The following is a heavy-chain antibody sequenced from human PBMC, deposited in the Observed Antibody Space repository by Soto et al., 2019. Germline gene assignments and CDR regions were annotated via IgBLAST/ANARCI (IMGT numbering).Heavy chain of an antibody. CDR3: ARGPGVVIRNYYYLDV. D-gene: IGHD3-3*01. J-gene: IGHJ6*03. CDR1: GGSFSGYY. Sequence: QVQLQQWGAGLLKPSETLSLTCAVYGGSFSGYYWSWIRQPPGKGLEWIGEINHSGSTNYNPSLKSRVPISVDTSKNQFSLKLSSVTAADTAVYYCARGPGVVIRNYYYLDVWGKGTTVTVSS. CDR2: INHSGST. V-gene: IGHV4-34*01.